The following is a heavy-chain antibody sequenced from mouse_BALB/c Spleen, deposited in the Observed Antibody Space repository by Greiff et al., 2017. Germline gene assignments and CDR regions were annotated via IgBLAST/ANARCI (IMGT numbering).Heavy chain of an antibody. D-gene: IGHD2-3*01. CDR1: GFTFSSYG. Sequence: EVQVVESGGDLVKPGGSLKLSCAASGFTFSSYGMSWVRQTPDKRLEWVATISSGGSYTYYPDSVKGRFTISRDNAKNTLYLQMSSLKSEDTAMYYCARRGLLLFCYAMDYWGQGTSVTVSS. CDR2: ISSGGSYT. CDR3: ARRGLLLFCYAMDY. J-gene: IGHJ4*01. V-gene: IGHV5-6*01.